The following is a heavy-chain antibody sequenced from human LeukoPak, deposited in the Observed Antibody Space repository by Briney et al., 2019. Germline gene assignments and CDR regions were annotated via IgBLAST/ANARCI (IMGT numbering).Heavy chain of an antibody. CDR3: ARVNDFWSGYYTERGGFDY. V-gene: IGHV4-59*01. CDR1: GGSISSYY. D-gene: IGHD3-3*01. Sequence: PSETLSLTCTVSGGSISSYYWSWIRQPPGKGLEWIGYIYYSGSTNYNPSPKSRVTISVDTSKNQFSLKLSSVTAADTAVYYCARVNDFWSGYYTERGGFDYWGQGTLVTVSS. J-gene: IGHJ4*02. CDR2: IYYSGST.